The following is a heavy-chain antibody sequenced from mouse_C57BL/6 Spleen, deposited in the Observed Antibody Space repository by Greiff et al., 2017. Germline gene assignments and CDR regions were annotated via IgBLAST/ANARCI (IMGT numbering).Heavy chain of an antibody. D-gene: IGHD2-3*01. CDR1: GFTFSSYT. CDR2: ISGGGGNT. Sequence: EVKLMESGGGLVKPGGSLKLSCAASGFTFSSYTMSWVRQTPEKRLEWVATISGGGGNTYYPVSVKGRFTISRDNAKNTLYLQMSSLRSEDTALYYCARRGDGYYFDYWGQGTTLTVSS. J-gene: IGHJ2*01. CDR3: ARRGDGYYFDY. V-gene: IGHV5-9*01.